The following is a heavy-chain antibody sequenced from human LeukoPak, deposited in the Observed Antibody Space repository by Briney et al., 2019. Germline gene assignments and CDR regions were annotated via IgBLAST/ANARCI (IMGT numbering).Heavy chain of an antibody. V-gene: IGHV3-30*18. D-gene: IGHD4-23*01. Sequence: GGSLRLSCTASGFTFSTYGMHWVRQAPGKGLEWVTLISYDGSTKYYSDSVKGRFTLSRDNSKNTLYLQMNSLRADDTAVYYCAKVGGNVGFWGQGTLVTVSS. CDR1: GFTFSTYG. CDR3: AKVGGNVGF. J-gene: IGHJ4*02. CDR2: ISYDGSTK.